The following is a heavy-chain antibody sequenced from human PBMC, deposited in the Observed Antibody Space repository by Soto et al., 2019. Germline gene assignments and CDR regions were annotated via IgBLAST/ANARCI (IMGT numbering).Heavy chain of an antibody. V-gene: IGHV4-39*02. CDR3: ARDRAQYGMDV. Sequence: SETLSLTCTVSGGSISSSSYYWGWIRQPPGKGLEWIGNIYYSGSTYYNPSLKSRVTISVDTSKNQFSLKLSSVTPEDTAVYYCARDRAQYGMDVWGQGTTVTVSS. CDR2: IYYSGST. D-gene: IGHD3-10*01. CDR1: GGSISSSSYY. J-gene: IGHJ6*02.